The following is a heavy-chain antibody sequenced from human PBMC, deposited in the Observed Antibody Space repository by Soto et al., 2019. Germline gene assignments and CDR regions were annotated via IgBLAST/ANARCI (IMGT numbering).Heavy chain of an antibody. CDR2: ISSSSSTI. J-gene: IGHJ6*03. Sequence: GGSLRLSCAASGFTFSSYSMNWVRQAPGKGLEWVSYISSSSSTIYYADSVKGRFTISRDNAKNSLYLQMNSLRAEDTAVYYCAKHGENYYYYYMDVWGKGTTVTVSS. CDR1: GFTFSSYS. V-gene: IGHV3-48*01. D-gene: IGHD4-17*01. CDR3: AKHGENYYYYYMDV.